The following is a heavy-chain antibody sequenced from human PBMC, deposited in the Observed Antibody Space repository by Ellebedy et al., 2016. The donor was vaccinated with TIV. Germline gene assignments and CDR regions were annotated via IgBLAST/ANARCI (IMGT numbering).Heavy chain of an antibody. CDR1: GFTFSSYA. Sequence: GGSLRLSCAASGFTFSSYAMSWVRQAPGKGLEWASAISGSGGSTYYADSVKGRFTISRDNSKNTLYLQMNSLRAEDTAVYYCAKIIYYYDGRYFQHWGQGTLVTVSS. J-gene: IGHJ1*01. CDR2: ISGSGGST. V-gene: IGHV3-23*01. D-gene: IGHD3-22*01. CDR3: AKIIYYYDGRYFQH.